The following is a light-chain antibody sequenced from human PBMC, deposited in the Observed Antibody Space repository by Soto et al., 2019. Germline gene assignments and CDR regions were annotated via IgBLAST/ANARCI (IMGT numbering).Light chain of an antibody. Sequence: QSALTQPASVSGSPGQSITISCTGTSDDVGGYNYVSWYQQHPGKAPKLMIFEVNNRPSGVSNRFSGSRSGNTASLTISGLQADDEADYYCSSYSSGNTPVVFGGGTKLTVL. J-gene: IGLJ3*02. CDR2: EVN. CDR1: SDDVGGYNY. V-gene: IGLV2-14*01. CDR3: SSYSSGNTPVV.